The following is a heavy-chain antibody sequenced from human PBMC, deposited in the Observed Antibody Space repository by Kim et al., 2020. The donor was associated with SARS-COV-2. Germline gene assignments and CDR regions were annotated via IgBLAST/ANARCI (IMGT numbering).Heavy chain of an antibody. CDR3: ARPPRYCSSTSCYFRY. J-gene: IGHJ4*02. D-gene: IGHD2-2*01. Sequence: SLKSRVTISVDTSKNQFSLKLSSVTAADTAVYYCARPPRYCSSTSCYFRYWGQGTLVTVSS. V-gene: IGHV4-34*01.